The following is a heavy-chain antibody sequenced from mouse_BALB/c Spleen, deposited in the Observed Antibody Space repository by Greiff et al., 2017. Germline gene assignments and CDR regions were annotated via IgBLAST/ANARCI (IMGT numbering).Heavy chain of an antibody. V-gene: IGHV1-7*01. D-gene: IGHD1-1*01. J-gene: IGHJ3*01. CDR1: GYTFTSYW. CDR3: ARGITTVVAEAY. CDR2: INPSTGYT. Sequence: QVQLQQSGAELAKPGASVKMSCKASGYTFTSYWMHWVKQRPGQGLEWIGYINPSTGYTEYNQKFKDKATLTADKSSSTAYMQLSSLTSEDSAVYYCARGITTVVAEAYWGQGTLVTVSA.